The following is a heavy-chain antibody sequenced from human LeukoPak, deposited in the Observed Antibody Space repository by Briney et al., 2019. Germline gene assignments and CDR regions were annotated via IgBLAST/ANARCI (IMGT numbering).Heavy chain of an antibody. CDR3: ARVLLGATTINYYYYYMDV. CDR1: GFTFSSYS. CDR2: ITSRSTYI. D-gene: IGHD1-26*01. J-gene: IGHJ6*03. Sequence: PGGSLRLSCAASGFTFSSYSMNWVRQAPGNGLEWVSSITSRSTYINYADSAKGRFTISRDNAKNSLYLQMNSLRAEDTAVYYCARVLLGATTINYYYYYMDVWGKGTTVTVSS. V-gene: IGHV3-21*01.